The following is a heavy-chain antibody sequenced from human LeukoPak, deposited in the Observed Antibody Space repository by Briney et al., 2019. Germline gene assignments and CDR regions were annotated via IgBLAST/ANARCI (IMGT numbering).Heavy chain of an antibody. CDR3: AREGYCSGGSCYAFDY. CDR1: GGSISSGGYY. CDR2: IYYSGST. J-gene: IGHJ4*02. V-gene: IGHV4-31*03. D-gene: IGHD2-15*01. Sequence: PSETLSLTCTVSGGSISSGGYYWRWIRQHPGKGLEWIGYIYYSGSTYYNPSLKSRVTISVDTSKNQFSLKLSSVTAADTAVYYCAREGYCSGGSCYAFDYWGQGTLVTVSS.